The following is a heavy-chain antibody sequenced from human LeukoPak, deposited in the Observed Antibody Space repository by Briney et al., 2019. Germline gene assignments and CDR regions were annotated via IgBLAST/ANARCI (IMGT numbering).Heavy chain of an antibody. CDR1: GGTFSSYA. Sequence: ASVKVSCKASGGTFSSYAISWVRQAPGQGLEWMGGIIPIFGTANYAQKFQGRVTITADESTSTAYMELSSLRSEDTAVYYCATSLRRGYCSSTSCYQLSFDPWDQGTLVTVSS. V-gene: IGHV1-69*13. J-gene: IGHJ5*02. CDR3: ATSLRRGYCSSTSCYQLSFDP. CDR2: IIPIFGTA. D-gene: IGHD2-2*01.